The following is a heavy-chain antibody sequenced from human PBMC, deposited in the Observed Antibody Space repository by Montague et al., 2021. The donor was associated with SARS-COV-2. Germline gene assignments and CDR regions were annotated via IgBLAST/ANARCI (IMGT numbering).Heavy chain of an antibody. CDR3: ARDERRASKWSYGLDV. D-gene: IGHD2-15*01. CDR2: IDAVGNT. Sequence: SQRLSCAASGFSVSTNYLTWVRQAPGRGLEWVSFIDAVGNTYYADSVEGRFTVSRDNSKNTVNLQMNSLRVEDTAIYYCARDERRASKWSYGLDVWGPGTPVTVSS. CDR1: GFSVSTNY. J-gene: IGHJ6*02. V-gene: IGHV3-53*01.